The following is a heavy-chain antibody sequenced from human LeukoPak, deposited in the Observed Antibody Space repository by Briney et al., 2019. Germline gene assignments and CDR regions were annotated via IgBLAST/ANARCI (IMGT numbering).Heavy chain of an antibody. D-gene: IGHD3-16*01. J-gene: IGHJ4*02. Sequence: SETLSLTCAVSGYSISSGYYWGWIRQPPGKGLEWIGSIYHSGSTYYNPSLKSRVTISVDTSKNQFSLKLSTVTDADTAVYYCAREGGSQIFDYWGQGTLVTVSS. CDR2: IYHSGST. CDR3: AREGGSQIFDY. V-gene: IGHV4-38-2*02. CDR1: GYSISSGYY.